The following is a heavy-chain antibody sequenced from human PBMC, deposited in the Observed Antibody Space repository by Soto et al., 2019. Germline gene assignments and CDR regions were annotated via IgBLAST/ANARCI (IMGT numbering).Heavy chain of an antibody. CDR3: AGEPMYYYDMDV. Sequence: EVQLVESGGGLVKPGGSLRLSCAASGFTFSSYSMNWVRQAPGEGLEWVSSISSSSTYIYYADSVKGRFTISRDNARNSLFLQMNSLRAEDTAVYYCAGEPMYYYDMDVWGQGTTVTVSS. J-gene: IGHJ6*02. CDR1: GFTFSSYS. CDR2: ISSSSTYI. V-gene: IGHV3-21*01.